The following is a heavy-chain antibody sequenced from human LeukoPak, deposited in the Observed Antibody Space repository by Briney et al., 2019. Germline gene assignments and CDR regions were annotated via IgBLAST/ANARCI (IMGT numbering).Heavy chain of an antibody. J-gene: IGHJ4*02. Sequence: GGSLRLSCAASGFTFSIYAMSWVRQAPGKGLEWVSAISGSGGSTYYADSVKGRFTISRDNSKNTLYLQMNSLRAEDTAVYYCARPSLHSSSGYYFDYWGQGTLVTVSS. D-gene: IGHD6-6*01. V-gene: IGHV3-23*01. CDR2: ISGSGGST. CDR1: GFTFSIYA. CDR3: ARPSLHSSSGYYFDY.